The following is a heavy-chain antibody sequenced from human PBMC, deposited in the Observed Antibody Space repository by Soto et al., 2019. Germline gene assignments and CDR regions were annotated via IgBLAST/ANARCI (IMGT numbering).Heavy chain of an antibody. CDR1: GDSISSGGYY. CDR3: ESLKDNSWLYP. J-gene: IGHJ5*02. V-gene: IGHV4-31*03. CDR2: IYSNGYT. Sequence: SETLSLTCTVSGDSISSGGYYWSWIRQLPGKGLEWIGYIYSNGYTYYNPSLESRVTISLDTSNNQFSLKLTSVTAADTAVYYCESLKDNSWLYPWAQGTLVTVSS. D-gene: IGHD3-16*01.